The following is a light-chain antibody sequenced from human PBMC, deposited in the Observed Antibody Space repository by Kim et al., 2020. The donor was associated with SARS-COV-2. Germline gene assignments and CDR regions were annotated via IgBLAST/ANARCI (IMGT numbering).Light chain of an antibody. Sequence: QKIPNSCTGGSPNIGAGYDVHWYRQLPGTAPKLVIYNNNNRPSGVPDRFSGSTSGTSASLIITGLQAEDEADNYCQSFDSRLTGSVFGGGTQLTVL. CDR3: QSFDSRLTGSV. CDR2: NNN. V-gene: IGLV1-40*01. CDR1: SPNIGAGYD. J-gene: IGLJ3*02.